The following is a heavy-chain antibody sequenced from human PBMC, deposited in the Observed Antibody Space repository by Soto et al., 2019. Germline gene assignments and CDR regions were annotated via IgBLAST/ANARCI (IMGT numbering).Heavy chain of an antibody. CDR3: ARGAPGYCSSTSGYGYYYYMDV. Sequence: QVQLQQWGAGLLKPSETLSLTCAVYGGSFSGYYWSWIRQPPGKGLEWIGEINHSGSTNYNPSLTRRVTLSVDTSKNHFSPKLSSVTAADTAVYYCARGAPGYCSSTSGYGYYYYMDVWGKGTTVTVSS. CDR1: GGSFSGYY. V-gene: IGHV4-34*01. J-gene: IGHJ6*03. D-gene: IGHD2-2*01. CDR2: INHSGST.